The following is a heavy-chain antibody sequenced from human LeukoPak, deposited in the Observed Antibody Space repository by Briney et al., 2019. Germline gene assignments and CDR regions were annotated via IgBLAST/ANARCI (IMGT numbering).Heavy chain of an antibody. CDR1: GGSISRSGYY. D-gene: IGHD4-17*01. J-gene: IGHJ4*02. CDR3: ARLFDDYGDQRGLDY. Sequence: SETLSLTCSVSGGSISRSGYYWGWIRQPPGTGLEWIGSVYYSGNSYYNPSLKSRVTISVDTSKNQFSLKLTSVTAADTAVYYCARLFDDYGDQRGLDYWGQGTLVTVSS. CDR2: VYYSGNS. V-gene: IGHV4-39*07.